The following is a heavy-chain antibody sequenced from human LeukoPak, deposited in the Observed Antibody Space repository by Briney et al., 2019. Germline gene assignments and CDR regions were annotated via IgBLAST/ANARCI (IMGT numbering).Heavy chain of an antibody. V-gene: IGHV1-18*01. D-gene: IGHD3-22*01. Sequence: ASVKVSCKASGYTFTSYGISWVRQAPGQGLEWMGWISAYNGNTNYAQKLQGRVTITTDESTSTAYMELSSLRSEDTAVYYCARDRKSSGYYLDYWGQGTLVTVSS. J-gene: IGHJ4*02. CDR1: GYTFTSYG. CDR2: ISAYNGNT. CDR3: ARDRKSSGYYLDY.